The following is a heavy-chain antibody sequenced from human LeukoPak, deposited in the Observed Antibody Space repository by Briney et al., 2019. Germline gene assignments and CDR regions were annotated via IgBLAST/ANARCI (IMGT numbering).Heavy chain of an antibody. CDR2: INPNSGGT. Sequence: GASVKVSCKASGYTFTGYYMHWVRQAPGQGLEWMGWINPNSGGTNYAQKFQGRVTMTRDTSISTAYMELSRLRSDDTAVYYCARVSEVAAPYYYYYYMDVWGKGTTVTISS. CDR1: GYTFTGYY. V-gene: IGHV1-2*02. D-gene: IGHD2-15*01. J-gene: IGHJ6*03. CDR3: ARVSEVAAPYYYYYYMDV.